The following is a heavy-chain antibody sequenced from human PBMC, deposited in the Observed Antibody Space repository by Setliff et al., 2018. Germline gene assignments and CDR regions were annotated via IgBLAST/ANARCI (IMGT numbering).Heavy chain of an antibody. CDR3: ARDPNGDYVGAFDP. CDR1: GFTFKDYG. J-gene: IGHJ5*02. Sequence: SGGSLRLSCAASGFTFKDYGMAWVRQSPGKGLEWVAGINWSGGTAGYAESVRGRFTISRDNSRNSLYLQMNSLRVEDTASYYCARDPNGDYVGAFDPWGQGILVTVSS. V-gene: IGHV3-20*04. D-gene: IGHD4-17*01. CDR2: INWSGGTA.